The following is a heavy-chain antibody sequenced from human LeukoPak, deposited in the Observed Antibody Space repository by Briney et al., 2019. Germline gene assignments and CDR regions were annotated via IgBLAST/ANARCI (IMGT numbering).Heavy chain of an antibody. J-gene: IGHJ4*02. D-gene: IGHD3-9*01. Sequence: PGRTPSLPPAASGFTSTNDRTSSGRGTPGKGLERVANRKQDVSENYYVDTVNGRFTISRDNAKNSLFLKINSLRAEDTAAYYGARAIYRYYLDDWGQGTLVTVSS. CDR2: RKQDVSEN. CDR3: ARAIYRYYLDD. CDR1: GFTSTNDR. V-gene: IGHV3-7*01.